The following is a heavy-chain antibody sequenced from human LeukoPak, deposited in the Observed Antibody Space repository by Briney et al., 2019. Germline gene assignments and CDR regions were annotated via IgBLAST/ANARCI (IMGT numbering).Heavy chain of an antibody. CDR1: GYTFTSYY. J-gene: IGHJ4*02. D-gene: IGHD3-9*01. Sequence: ASVKVSCKASGYTFTSYYMHWVRQAPGQGLEWMGIINPSGGSTSYAQKFQGRVTMTRDTSTSTVYMELSSLRSEDTAVYYCAREREYYDILTGYYHAGFDYWGQGTLVTVSS. CDR3: AREREYYDILTGYYHAGFDY. CDR2: INPSGGST. V-gene: IGHV1-46*01.